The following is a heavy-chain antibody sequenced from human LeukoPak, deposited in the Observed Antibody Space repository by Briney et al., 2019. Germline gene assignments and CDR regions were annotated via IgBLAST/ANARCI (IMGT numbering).Heavy chain of an antibody. CDR1: GFTFSDFW. V-gene: IGHV3-11*04. CDR2: ISNSGSTI. D-gene: IGHD2-21*02. J-gene: IGHJ3*02. Sequence: KTGGSLRLSCAASGFTFSDFWMSWIRQAPGKGLEWVSYISNSGSTIYYADSVKGRFTISRDNAKNSLYLQMNSLRDEDTAVYFCARGVGNGDPKTDAFDIWGQGTMVTVS. CDR3: ARGVGNGDPKTDAFDI.